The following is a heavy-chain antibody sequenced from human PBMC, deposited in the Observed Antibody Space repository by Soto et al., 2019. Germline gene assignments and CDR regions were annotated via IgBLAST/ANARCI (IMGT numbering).Heavy chain of an antibody. CDR2: INPNSGGT. J-gene: IGHJ4*02. CDR1: GYTFTSYG. D-gene: IGHD3-10*01. Sequence: ASVKVSCKASGYTFTSYGISWVRQVPGQGLEWMGWINPNSGGTNYAQKFQGWVTMTRDTSISTAYMELSRLRSDDTAVYYCARSRHTYYYGSGSYSQFDYWGQGTLVTVSS. CDR3: ARSRHTYYYGSGSYSQFDY. V-gene: IGHV1-2*04.